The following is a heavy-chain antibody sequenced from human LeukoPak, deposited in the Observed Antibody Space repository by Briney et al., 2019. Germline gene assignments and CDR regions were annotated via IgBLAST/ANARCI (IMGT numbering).Heavy chain of an antibody. Sequence: ASVKVSCKASGGTFSSYAISWVRQAPGQGLEWMGGIIPIFGTANYAQKFQGRVTITADESTSTAYMELSSLRSEDTAVYYCARSTSYYYDSSGVYDTFDIWGQGTMVTVSS. CDR1: GGTFSSYA. J-gene: IGHJ3*02. V-gene: IGHV1-69*13. CDR3: ARSTSYYYDSSGVYDTFDI. D-gene: IGHD3-22*01. CDR2: IIPIFGTA.